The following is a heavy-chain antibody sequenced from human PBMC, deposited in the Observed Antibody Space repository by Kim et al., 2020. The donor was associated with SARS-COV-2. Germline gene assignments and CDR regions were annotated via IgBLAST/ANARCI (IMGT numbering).Heavy chain of an antibody. CDR1: GYTFTGYY. Sequence: ASVKVSCKASGYTFTGYYMHWVRQAPGQGLEWMGWINLKSGGTNYAQKFKGRVIMTRDTSISTAYMDLTRLRSDDTAVYYCARGDDPLLFSGEVPVPNFDYWGQGTLVTVSS. CDR3: ARGDDPLLFSGEVPVPNFDY. CDR2: INLKSGGT. D-gene: IGHD2-21*01. J-gene: IGHJ4*02. V-gene: IGHV1-2*02.